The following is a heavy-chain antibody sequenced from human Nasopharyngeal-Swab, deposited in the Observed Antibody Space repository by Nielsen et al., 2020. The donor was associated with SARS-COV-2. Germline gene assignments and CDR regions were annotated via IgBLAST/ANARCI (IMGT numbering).Heavy chain of an antibody. J-gene: IGHJ3*02. D-gene: IGHD3-22*01. CDR3: ARAIGRFTMIVVAIDAFDI. CDR2: IYYSGST. CDR1: GGSISSGDYY. V-gene: IGHV4-30-4*01. Sequence: SETLSLTCTVSGGSISSGDYYWSWIRQPPGKGLEWIGYIYYSGSTYYNPSLESRVTISVDTSKNQFSLKLSSVTAADTAVYYCARAIGRFTMIVVAIDAFDIWGQGTMVTVSS.